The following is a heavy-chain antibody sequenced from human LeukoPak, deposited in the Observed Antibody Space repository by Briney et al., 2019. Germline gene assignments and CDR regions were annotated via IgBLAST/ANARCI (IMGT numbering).Heavy chain of an antibody. CDR1: GGSISSTNW. J-gene: IGHJ4*02. CDR3: SRESGAFCPFGY. Sequence: SETLSLTCGVSGGSISSTNWWSWVRQPPGRGLEWIGEISLSGLTNYNPSLKSRVTMSLDKSKNHLSLNLTSVTAADTAVYYCSRESGAFCPFGYWGQGTLVTVSS. D-gene: IGHD1-26*01. V-gene: IGHV4-4*02. CDR2: ISLSGLT.